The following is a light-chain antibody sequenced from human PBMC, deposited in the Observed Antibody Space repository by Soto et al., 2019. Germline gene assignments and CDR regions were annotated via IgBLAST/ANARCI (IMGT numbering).Light chain of an antibody. CDR2: GAS. Sequence: IVLTQSPGTLSLSPGERATLSCRASQSIGISSLDWYHHKPGQTPRLLIYGASNRATGVPDRFKGSGSGTDFTLIISGLEPEDFGVYYCQQYGNAPYTFGQGTKVDIK. CDR3: QQYGNAPYT. J-gene: IGKJ2*01. CDR1: QSIGISS. V-gene: IGKV3-20*01.